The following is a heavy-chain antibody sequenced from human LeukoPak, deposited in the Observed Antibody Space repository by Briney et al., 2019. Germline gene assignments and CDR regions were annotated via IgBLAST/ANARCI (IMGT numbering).Heavy chain of an antibody. D-gene: IGHD3-22*01. CDR2: IYHSGST. CDR3: ARGYYYDSSGYSYFDY. Sequence: SETLSLTCAVSGGSISSGGYSWSWIRQPPGKGLEWIGYIYHSGSTYYNPSLKSRVTISVDRSKNQFSLKLSPVTAADTAVYYCARGYYYDSSGYSYFDYWGQGTLVTVSS. CDR1: GGSISSGGYS. J-gene: IGHJ4*02. V-gene: IGHV4-30-2*01.